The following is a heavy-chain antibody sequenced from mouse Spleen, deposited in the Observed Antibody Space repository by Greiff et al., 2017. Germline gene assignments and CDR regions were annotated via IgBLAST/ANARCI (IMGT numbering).Heavy chain of an antibody. V-gene: IGHV1-19*01. CDR2: INPYNGGT. Sequence: EVQLQQSGPVLVKPGASVKMSCKASGYTFTDYYMNWVKQSHGKSLEWIGVINPYNGGTSYNQKFKGKATLTVDKSSSTAYMELNSLTSEDSAVYYCASLTGTSFFDYWGQGTTLTVSS. CDR1: GYTFTDYY. CDR3: ASLTGTSFFDY. D-gene: IGHD4-1*01. J-gene: IGHJ2*01.